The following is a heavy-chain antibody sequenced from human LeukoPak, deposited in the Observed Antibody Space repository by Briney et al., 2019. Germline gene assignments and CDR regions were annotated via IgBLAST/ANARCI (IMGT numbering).Heavy chain of an antibody. CDR3: TRGYIWGFIPHSSAFLY. V-gene: IGHV3-30*01. J-gene: IGHJ4*02. Sequence: GRSLRLSCAASGFTFSSYAMHWVRQAPGKGLEWVAVISYDGSNKYYADSVKGRFTISRDNSKNTLYLQMNSLRAEDTAVYYCTRGYIWGFIPHSSAFLYWGQGTLVTVSS. CDR1: GFTFSSYA. D-gene: IGHD3-16*01. CDR2: ISYDGSNK.